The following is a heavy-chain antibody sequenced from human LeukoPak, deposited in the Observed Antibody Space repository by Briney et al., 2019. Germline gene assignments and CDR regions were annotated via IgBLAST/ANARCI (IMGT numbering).Heavy chain of an antibody. CDR2: INHSGST. D-gene: IGHD3-10*01. J-gene: IGHJ4*02. CDR3: ARGGYLWFGELLGTFDY. CDR1: GGSFSGYY. Sequence: SETLSLTCAVYGGSFSGYYWSWTRQPPGKGLEWIGEINHSGSTNYNPSLKSRVTISVDTSKNQFSLKLSSVTAADTAVYYCARGGYLWFGELLGTFDYWGQGTLVTVSS. V-gene: IGHV4-34*01.